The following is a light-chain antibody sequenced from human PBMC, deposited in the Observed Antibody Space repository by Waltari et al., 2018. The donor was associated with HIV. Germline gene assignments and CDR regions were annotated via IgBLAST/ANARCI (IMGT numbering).Light chain of an antibody. CDR1: SSNTGNNY. V-gene: IGLV1-51*01. Sequence: QSVLTQPPSVSASPGQRVTISCSGSSSNTGNNYVSWSQQLPRTAPKLLIYDNNKRPSGIPDRFSASKSGTSATLAITGLQTGDEADYYCGTWDSSLSAFVFGTGTTVTVL. CDR2: DNN. CDR3: GTWDSSLSAFV. J-gene: IGLJ1*01.